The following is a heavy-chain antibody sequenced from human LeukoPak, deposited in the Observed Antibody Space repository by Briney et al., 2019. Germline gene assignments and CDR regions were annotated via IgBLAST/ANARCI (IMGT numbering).Heavy chain of an antibody. Sequence: SETLCLTCTVSGDSIISGSYYWGWIRQPPERGVEWIGSIYYSGNTYYNPSLKSRVTIDVDTSNNEFFLRLTSVAAADTAVYYCARRRAAPTKFQHWGQGTLVTVSS. V-gene: IGHV4-39*07. CDR2: IYYSGNT. D-gene: IGHD6-13*01. J-gene: IGHJ1*01. CDR3: ARRRAAPTKFQH. CDR1: GDSIISGSYY.